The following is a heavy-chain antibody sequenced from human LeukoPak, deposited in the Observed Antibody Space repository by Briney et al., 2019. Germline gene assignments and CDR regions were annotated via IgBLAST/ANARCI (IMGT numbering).Heavy chain of an antibody. Sequence: GGSLRLSCAASGFTFSSYWMSWVRQAPGKGLEWVANIKQDGSEKYYMDSVKGRFTISRDNAKNSLYLQMNSLRAEDTAVYYCARDLVLLSWSTVTPNYYYYGMDVWGQGTTVTVSS. CDR3: ARDLVLLSWSTVTPNYYYYGMDV. D-gene: IGHD4-17*01. CDR1: GFTFSSYW. V-gene: IGHV3-7*03. J-gene: IGHJ6*02. CDR2: IKQDGSEK.